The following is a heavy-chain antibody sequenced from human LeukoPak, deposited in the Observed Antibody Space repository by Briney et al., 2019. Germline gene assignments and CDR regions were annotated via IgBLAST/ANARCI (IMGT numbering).Heavy chain of an antibody. CDR2: IYHSGST. CDR1: GGSFSGYY. CDR3: ARDYYYGMDV. V-gene: IGHV4-34*01. J-gene: IGHJ6*04. Sequence: PSETLSLTCAVYGGSFSGYYWSWIRQPPGKGLEWIGEIYHSGSTNYDPSLKSRVTISVDASKNQFSLKLSSVTAADTAVYYCARDYYYGMDVWGKGTTVTVPS.